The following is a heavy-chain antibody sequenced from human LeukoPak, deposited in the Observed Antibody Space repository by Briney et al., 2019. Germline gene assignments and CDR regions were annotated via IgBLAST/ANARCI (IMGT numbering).Heavy chain of an antibody. CDR1: GGSISSYY. J-gene: IGHJ6*03. V-gene: IGHV4-59*08. CDR2: IYYNGNT. Sequence: SETLSLTCTVSGGSISSYYWSWIRQPPGKGLEWIGYIYYNGNTNYNPSLKSRVSISIDTSKNQFSLQLSSVTAAGTAVYYCARGRTADYYQYYMDVWGTGTTVTVSS. CDR3: ARGRTADYYQYYMDV. D-gene: IGHD5-18*01.